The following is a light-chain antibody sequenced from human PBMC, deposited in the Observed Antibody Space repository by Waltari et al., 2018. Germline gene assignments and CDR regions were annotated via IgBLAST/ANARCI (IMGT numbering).Light chain of an antibody. CDR2: EVN. V-gene: IGLV2-14*03. J-gene: IGLJ2*01. CDR3: SSYTNTFVV. CDR1: SSDIGGYNY. Sequence: QSALAQPASVSGSPGQSIAISCTGTSSDIGGYNYVSWYQQYPDKAPKLLIYEVNNWPPGVSTRFSGSKSGNSASLTISEIQAEDEADYYCSSYTNTFVVFGGGTKLTVL.